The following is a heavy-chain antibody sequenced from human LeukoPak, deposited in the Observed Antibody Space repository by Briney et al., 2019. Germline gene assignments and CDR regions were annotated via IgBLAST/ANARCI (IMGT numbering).Heavy chain of an antibody. D-gene: IGHD3-9*01. CDR2: ISGSGGST. J-gene: IGHJ4*02. V-gene: IGHV3-23*01. Sequence: GGSLRLSCAASGFTFSSYAMSWVRQAPGKGLEWVSAISGSGGSTYYADSVKGRFTISRDNSKNTLYLQMNSLRAEDTAVYYCAKDPPAYYDILTGGDYWGQGTLVTVSS. CDR3: AKDPPAYYDILTGGDY. CDR1: GFTFSSYA.